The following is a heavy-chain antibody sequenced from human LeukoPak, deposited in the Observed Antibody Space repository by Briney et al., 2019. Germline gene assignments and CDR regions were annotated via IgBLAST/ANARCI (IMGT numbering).Heavy chain of an antibody. D-gene: IGHD3-10*01. J-gene: IGHJ5*02. CDR1: GFTFSSYG. V-gene: IGHV3-33*01. CDR2: IWYDGSNK. Sequence: GRPLRLSCAASGFTFSSYGMHWVRQAPGKGLEWVAVIWYDGSNKYYADSVKGRFTISRDNSKNTLYLQMNSLRAEDTAVYYCARGLWFGDYALGSDPWGQGTLVTVSS. CDR3: ARGLWFGDYALGSDP.